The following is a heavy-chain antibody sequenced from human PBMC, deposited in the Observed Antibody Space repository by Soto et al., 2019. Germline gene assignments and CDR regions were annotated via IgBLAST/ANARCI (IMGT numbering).Heavy chain of an antibody. V-gene: IGHV1-2*04. J-gene: IGHJ4*02. CDR1: GYTFTDYY. Sequence: GASVKVSCKTSGYTFTDYYIHWVRQAPGQGLEWMGWIDPNSGDTIYAQKFQGWVTMTRDTSSSTAYLELNRLKSDDTAVYFWATWVDYGEYEGFDYWGQGTLVTVS. D-gene: IGHD4-17*01. CDR3: ATWVDYGEYEGFDY. CDR2: IDPNSGDT.